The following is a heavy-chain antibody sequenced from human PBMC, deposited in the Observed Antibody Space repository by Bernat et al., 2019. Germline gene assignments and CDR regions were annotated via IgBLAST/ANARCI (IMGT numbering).Heavy chain of an antibody. D-gene: IGHD3-10*01. CDR3: ARVFLSETYYYHGMDV. V-gene: IGHV4-39*01. J-gene: IGHJ6*02. Sequence: QLQLQESGPGLVKPSETLSLICTVSGGSISSGSHYWGWIRQPPGKGLEWIGSIYYSGGTYHSPSLKSRATVSVDTSKNQFARKLNSVTAADTAVYYCARVFLSETYYYHGMDVWGQGTTVTVSS. CDR2: IYYSGGT. CDR1: GGSISSGSHY.